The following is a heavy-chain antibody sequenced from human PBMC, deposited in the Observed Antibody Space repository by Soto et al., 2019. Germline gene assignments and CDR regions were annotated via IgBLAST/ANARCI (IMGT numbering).Heavy chain of an antibody. CDR3: TTTRPGTNVFDN. CDR1: GITFSNAW. V-gene: IGHV3-15*01. CDR2: IRSKTDGGTT. J-gene: IGHJ3*02. D-gene: IGHD6-13*01. Sequence: GGSLRLSCAASGITFSNAWMNWVRQAPGKGLEYIGRIRSKTDGGTTEYAAPVEGRFTISRDDSKNTLYRQMGGLKTEDTGVYYCTTTRPGTNVFDNWGQGTLVTVSS.